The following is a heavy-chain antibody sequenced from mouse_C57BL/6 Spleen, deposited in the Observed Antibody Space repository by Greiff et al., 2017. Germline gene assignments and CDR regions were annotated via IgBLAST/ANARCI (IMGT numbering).Heavy chain of an antibody. CDR1: GFTFSDYY. CDR3: ARRGGTTAYYAMDY. V-gene: IGHV5-12*01. CDR2: ISNGGGST. D-gene: IGHD1-2*01. Sequence: EVQGVESGGGLVQPGGSLKLSCAASGFTFSDYYMYWVRQTPEKRLEWVAYISNGGGSTYYPDTVKGRFTISRDNAKNTLYLQMSRLKSEDTAMYYCARRGGTTAYYAMDYWGQGTSVTVSA. J-gene: IGHJ4*01.